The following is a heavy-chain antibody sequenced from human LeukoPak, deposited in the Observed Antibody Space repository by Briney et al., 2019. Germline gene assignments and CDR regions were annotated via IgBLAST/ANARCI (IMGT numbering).Heavy chain of an antibody. CDR2: NIPIFGTA. CDR3: ARCYRSLYYYYGMDV. V-gene: IGHV1-69*13. Sequence: GASVKVSCKASGGTFSSYAISWVRQAPGQGLAWMGGNIPIFGTANYAQKFQGRVTITADESTSTAYMELSSLRSEDTAVYYCARCYRSLYYYYGMDVWGQGTTVTVSS. D-gene: IGHD2-15*01. CDR1: GGTFSSYA. J-gene: IGHJ6*02.